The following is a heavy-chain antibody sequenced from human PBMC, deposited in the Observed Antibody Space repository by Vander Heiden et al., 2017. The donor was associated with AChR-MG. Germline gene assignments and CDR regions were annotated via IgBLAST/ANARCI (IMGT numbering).Heavy chain of an antibody. CDR1: AGPISSGGYY. J-gene: IGHJ4*02. CDR3: ARGRAGATLDY. Sequence: QVQLQESGPGLVQPSQTLSLTCTVSAGPISSGGYYWSWIRQHPGKGLEWIGYIYYSGSTYYNPSLKSRVTISVDTSKNQFSLKLSSVTAADTAVYYCARGRAGATLDYWGQGTLVTVSS. V-gene: IGHV4-31*03. D-gene: IGHD1-26*01. CDR2: IYYSGST.